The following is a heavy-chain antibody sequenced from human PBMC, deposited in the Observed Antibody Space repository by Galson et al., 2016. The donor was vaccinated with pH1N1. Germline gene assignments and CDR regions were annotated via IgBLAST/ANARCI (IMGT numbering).Heavy chain of an antibody. V-gene: IGHV1-69*13. CDR1: GGTFSTYS. CDR3: ARGGRDSSGYWDNLSYKLDV. CDR2: IIPPFDTA. J-gene: IGHJ6*02. Sequence: SVKVTCKASGGTFSTYSITWVRQAPGQGLEWMGGIIPPFDTANYAQKFQDRVTITADESTSTVYMELSSLRSDDTAVYYCARGGRDSSGYWDNLSYKLDVWGQGTTVTVSS. D-gene: IGHD3-22*01.